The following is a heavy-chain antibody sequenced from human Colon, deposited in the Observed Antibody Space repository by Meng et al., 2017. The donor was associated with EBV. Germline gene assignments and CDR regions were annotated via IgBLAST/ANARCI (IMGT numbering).Heavy chain of an antibody. V-gene: IGHV4-30-4*01. D-gene: IGHD2-21*01. J-gene: IGHJ4*02. CDR3: ASFDHIPRRNYFDY. CDR2: IHHSGSA. Sequence: PGLVGPYTTTLLTCLVSGGSMGTSNYYCRGTRQPQAKGLEWIGYIHHSGSAYYNPPLKSRVSISVDTSKNQFSLNLNSMSAADTAVYYCASFDHIPRRNYFDYWGQGTLVTVSS. CDR1: GGSMGTSNYY.